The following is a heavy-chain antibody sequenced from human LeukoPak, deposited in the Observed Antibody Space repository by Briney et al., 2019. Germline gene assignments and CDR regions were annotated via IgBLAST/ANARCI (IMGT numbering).Heavy chain of an antibody. Sequence: PGGTLRLYCAAYTFSINHNRMRWVPQAPGKGLEGLGTTREDESEQSYADKVRGRFNIYRDKHKKALYLEMNSLRAEDTAVFYCVRDPSRPNENCSGGNCYEGIFDYWGLGTLVTVSS. CDR2: TREDESEQ. CDR3: VRDPSRPNENCSGGNCYEGIFDY. J-gene: IGHJ4*02. CDR1: TFSINHNR. V-gene: IGHV3-7*01. D-gene: IGHD2-15*01.